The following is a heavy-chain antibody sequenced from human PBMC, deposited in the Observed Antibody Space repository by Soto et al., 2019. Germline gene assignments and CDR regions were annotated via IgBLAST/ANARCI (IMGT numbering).Heavy chain of an antibody. CDR3: AKFEGHPLEYWYLDF. CDR1: GFTFSAYA. CDR2: INGGGGAT. D-gene: IGHD1-1*01. V-gene: IGHV3-23*01. Sequence: EVQLLESGGGLVQPGGSLRLSCAASGFTFSAYAMGWIRQAPGKGLEWVSTINGGGGATHYDDSVKGRFTISRDDSKNTLYAQMNSLRAEDTAVYYCAKFEGHPLEYWYLDFWGRGTLVTVSS. J-gene: IGHJ2*01.